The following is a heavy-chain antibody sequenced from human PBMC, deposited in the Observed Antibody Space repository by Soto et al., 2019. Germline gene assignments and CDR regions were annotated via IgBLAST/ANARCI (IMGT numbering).Heavy chain of an antibody. V-gene: IGHV4-4*02. Sequence: PAETLSLTCAVSGGSISSSNWWSVVRQPPGKGLEWIGEIYHSGSTNYNPSLKSRVTISVDKSKNQFSLKLSSVTAADTAVYYCARSTGYCSSTSCYTTPGSAYYGMDVWGQGTTVTVSS. D-gene: IGHD2-2*02. J-gene: IGHJ6*02. CDR1: GGSISSSNW. CDR2: IYHSGST. CDR3: ARSTGYCSSTSCYTTPGSAYYGMDV.